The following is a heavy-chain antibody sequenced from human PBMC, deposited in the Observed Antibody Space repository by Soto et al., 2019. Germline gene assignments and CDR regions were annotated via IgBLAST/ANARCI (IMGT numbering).Heavy chain of an antibody. V-gene: IGHV3-7*04. Sequence: EVQLVESGGGLVQPGGSLRLSCAASGFTFSNYWMTWVRQAPEKGLEGVANIKPDGSEEYYVDSVKGRFTISRDNARNSLYLQMNSLRGEDTAVYYCTRDLNHDCGPWGQGTQVTVSS. CDR3: TRDLNHDCGP. D-gene: IGHD2-21*01. CDR2: IKPDGSEE. CDR1: GFTFSNYW. J-gene: IGHJ5*02.